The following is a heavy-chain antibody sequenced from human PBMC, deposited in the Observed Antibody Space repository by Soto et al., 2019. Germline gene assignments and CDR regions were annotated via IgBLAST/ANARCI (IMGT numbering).Heavy chain of an antibody. V-gene: IGHV1-18*01. D-gene: IGHD1-1*01. CDR3: ARDYGGVPRALAFDP. CDR1: GYTFTSYG. Sequence: QVQLVQSGAEVKKPGASVKVSCKASGYTFTSYGISWVRQAPGQGLEGMGWISAYNGNTNDAQKLRGRGTITTDSSTSTAYLELRSLRSDDTAVYYCARDYGGVPRALAFDPWGQGTLVTVSS. CDR2: ISAYNGNT. J-gene: IGHJ5*02.